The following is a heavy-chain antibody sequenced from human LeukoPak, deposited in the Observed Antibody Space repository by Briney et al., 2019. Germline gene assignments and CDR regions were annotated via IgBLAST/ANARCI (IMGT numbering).Heavy chain of an antibody. Sequence: SGGSLRLSCAASGFTFSSYAMSWVRQAPGKGLEWVSAISGSGGSTYYADSVKGRFTISRDNSKNTLHLQMNSLRAEDTAVYYCAKGISIYSYFDNWGQGTLVTVSS. V-gene: IGHV3-23*01. D-gene: IGHD3-16*02. J-gene: IGHJ4*02. CDR3: AKGISIYSYFDN. CDR1: GFTFSSYA. CDR2: ISGSGGST.